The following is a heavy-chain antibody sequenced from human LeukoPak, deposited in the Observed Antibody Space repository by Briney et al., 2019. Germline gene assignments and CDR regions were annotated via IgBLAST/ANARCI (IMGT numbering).Heavy chain of an antibody. CDR3: ARQGYYYDSSGDDAFDI. Sequence: ASVKVSCKASGYTFTSYGVSWVRQAPGQGLEWMGWTSAYNGNTNYAQKFQGRVTMTTDTSTSTAYMELRSLRSDDTAVYYCARQGYYYDSSGDDAFDIWGQGTMVIVSS. D-gene: IGHD3-22*01. CDR2: TSAYNGNT. J-gene: IGHJ3*02. CDR1: GYTFTSYG. V-gene: IGHV1-18*01.